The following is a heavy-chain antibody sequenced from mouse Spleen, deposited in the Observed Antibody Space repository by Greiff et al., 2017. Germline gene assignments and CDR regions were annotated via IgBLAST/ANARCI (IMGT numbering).Heavy chain of an antibody. Sequence: VQLQQSGPELVKPGASVKISCKASGYAFSSSWMNWVKQRPGKGLAWIGRLYPGDGDTNYNGKFKGKATLTADKSSSTAYMQLSSLTSEDSAVYFCARTYDYDPYYAMDYWGQGTSVTVSS. CDR1: GYAFSSSW. J-gene: IGHJ4*01. D-gene: IGHD2-4*01. CDR3: ARTYDYDPYYAMDY. CDR2: LYPGDGDT. V-gene: IGHV1-82*01.